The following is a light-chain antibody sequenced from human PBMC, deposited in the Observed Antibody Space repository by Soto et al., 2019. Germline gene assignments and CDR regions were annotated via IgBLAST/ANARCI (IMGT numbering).Light chain of an antibody. CDR2: DAS. CDR3: QQYSSYSAT. CDR1: QSISRW. V-gene: IGKV1-5*01. Sequence: DIQMTQSPSTLSASVGDRVTITCRASQSISRWLAWHQQKPGKAPKLLIYDASSLESGVPSRFSGSGSGTEFTLTISSLQPDDFATYYCQQYSSYSATFGQGTKVDIK. J-gene: IGKJ1*01.